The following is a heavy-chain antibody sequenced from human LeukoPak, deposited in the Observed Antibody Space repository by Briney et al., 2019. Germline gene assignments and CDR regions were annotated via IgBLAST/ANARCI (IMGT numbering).Heavy chain of an antibody. Sequence: GGSLRLSCAASGFTFNNYGMHWVRQAPGKGLEWVAFIRYDGSNKYYADSVKGRFTISRDNSKNTLYLQMNSLRAEDTAVYYCAKRVAATTGSYYYYYMDVWGKGTTVTISS. D-gene: IGHD2-15*01. CDR2: IRYDGSNK. CDR1: GFTFNNYG. V-gene: IGHV3-30*02. CDR3: AKRVAATTGSYYYYYMDV. J-gene: IGHJ6*03.